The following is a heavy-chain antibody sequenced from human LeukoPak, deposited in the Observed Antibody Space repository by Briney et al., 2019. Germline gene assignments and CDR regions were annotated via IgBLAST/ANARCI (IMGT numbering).Heavy chain of an antibody. CDR3: AGAGYDFWSGYNKGFDP. Sequence: GASVKVSCKASGYTFTSYDINWVRQATGQGLEWMGWMNPNSGNTGYAQKFQGRVTITRNTSISTAYMELSSLRSEDTAVYYCAGAGYDFWSGYNKGFDPWGQGTLVTVSS. CDR1: GYTFTSYD. V-gene: IGHV1-8*03. CDR2: MNPNSGNT. D-gene: IGHD3-3*01. J-gene: IGHJ5*02.